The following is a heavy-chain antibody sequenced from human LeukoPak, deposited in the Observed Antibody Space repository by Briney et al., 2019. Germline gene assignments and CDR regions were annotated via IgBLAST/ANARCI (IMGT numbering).Heavy chain of an antibody. V-gene: IGHV4-59*01. D-gene: IGHD5-18*01. CDR2: IYHSGST. Sequence: SETLSLTCTVSGGSINNYYWSWIRQPPGKGLEWIGYIYHSGSTNYNPSLKSRVTISVDTSKNQFSLKLTSVTAADTAVYYCARTTEGGYTYGYFYYYYMDVWGKGTTVTISS. CDR3: ARTTEGGYTYGYFYYYYMDV. CDR1: GGSINNYY. J-gene: IGHJ6*03.